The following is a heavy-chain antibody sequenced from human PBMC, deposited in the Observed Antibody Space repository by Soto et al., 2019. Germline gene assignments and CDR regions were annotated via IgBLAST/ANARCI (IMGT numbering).Heavy chain of an antibody. Sequence: QVQLQESGPGLVKPSETLSLTCSVSGDSLNSYYWSWIRQSPGKGLEWLGYIYYSGDTKYNPSLQSRISISVATTENQFSLRLSSVTAADTAVYFCARDRNKLWKNDAFDIWCQGTMVTVSS. D-gene: IGHD1-1*01. CDR2: IYYSGDT. CDR3: ARDRNKLWKNDAFDI. J-gene: IGHJ3*02. CDR1: GDSLNSYY. V-gene: IGHV4-59*01.